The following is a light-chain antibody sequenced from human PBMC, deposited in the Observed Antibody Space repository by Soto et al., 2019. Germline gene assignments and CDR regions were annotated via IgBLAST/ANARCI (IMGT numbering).Light chain of an antibody. Sequence: QSALTQPRSVSGSPGQSVTISCTGTSSDVGGYNYVSWYQQHPGKAPKLMIYDVSKRPSGVPDRFSGSKSGNTASLTISGLQAEDEADYSCGSYAGSYVVFGGGTKLTVL. CDR1: SSDVGGYNY. J-gene: IGLJ2*01. V-gene: IGLV2-11*01. CDR2: DVS. CDR3: GSYAGSYVV.